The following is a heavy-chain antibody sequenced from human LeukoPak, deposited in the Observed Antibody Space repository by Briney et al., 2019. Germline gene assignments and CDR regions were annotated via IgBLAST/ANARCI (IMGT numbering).Heavy chain of an antibody. CDR2: IYHSGST. D-gene: IGHD3-9*01. CDR3: ARSGAYDILTGYAIDY. J-gene: IGHJ4*02. Sequence: SETLSLTCAVSGGSISNSNWWSWVRQPPGKGLEWIGEIYHSGSTNYNPSLKSRVSISVDTSKNQFSLKLSSVTAADTAVYYCARSGAYDILTGYAIDYWGQGTLVTVSS. CDR1: GGSISNSNW. V-gene: IGHV4-4*02.